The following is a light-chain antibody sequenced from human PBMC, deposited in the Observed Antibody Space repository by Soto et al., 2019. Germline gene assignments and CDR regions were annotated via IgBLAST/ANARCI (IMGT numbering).Light chain of an antibody. CDR3: SSYTRQSTYV. CDR2: EVN. Sequence: QSALTQPASVSGSPGQSITISCTGTSXDVGGYKYVSWFQQYPGKVPKLIIYEVNDRPSGVSNRFSASKSGNTASLTISGLQAEDEADYYCSSYTRQSTYVFGTGTKSPS. CDR1: SXDVGGYKY. V-gene: IGLV2-14*03. J-gene: IGLJ1*01.